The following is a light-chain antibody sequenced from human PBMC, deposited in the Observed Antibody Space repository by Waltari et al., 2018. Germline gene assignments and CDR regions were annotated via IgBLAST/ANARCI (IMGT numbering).Light chain of an antibody. CDR1: QSVSSSY. J-gene: IGKJ1*01. CDR3: QQYGSSPPVWT. V-gene: IGKV3-20*01. CDR2: GAS. Sequence: EIVLTQSPGTLSLSPGERATLSCRASQSVSSSYLAWYQQKPGQAPWLLIYGASSRATGIPDRFSGSGSGTDFTLTISRLEPEDFAVYYCQQYGSSPPVWTFGQGTKVEIK.